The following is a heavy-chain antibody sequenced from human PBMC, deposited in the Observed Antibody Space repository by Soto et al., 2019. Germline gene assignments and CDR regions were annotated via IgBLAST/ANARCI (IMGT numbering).Heavy chain of an antibody. J-gene: IGHJ4*02. CDR1: GFTFSSDG. V-gene: IGHV3-30*18. CDR3: AKEGWGCSGGSCYVPDY. D-gene: IGHD2-15*01. Sequence: GGSLRLSCAASGFTFSSDGMHWVRQAPGKGLEWVAVISYDGSNKYYADSVKGRFTISRDNSKNTLYLQMNSLRAEDTAVYYCAKEGWGCSGGSCYVPDYWGQGTLVTVSS. CDR2: ISYDGSNK.